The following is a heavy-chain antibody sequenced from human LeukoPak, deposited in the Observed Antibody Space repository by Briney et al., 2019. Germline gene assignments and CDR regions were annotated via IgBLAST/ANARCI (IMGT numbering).Heavy chain of an antibody. Sequence: GESLKISCKGSGYSFTSYWIGWVRQMPGKGLEWMGIIYPGDSDTRYSPSFQGQVTISADKSISTAYLQWSSLRASDTAMYYCARSGEGGIAAAGPYFDYWGQGTLVTVSS. D-gene: IGHD6-13*01. CDR2: IYPGDSDT. CDR1: GYSFTSYW. V-gene: IGHV5-51*01. CDR3: ARSGEGGIAAAGPYFDY. J-gene: IGHJ4*02.